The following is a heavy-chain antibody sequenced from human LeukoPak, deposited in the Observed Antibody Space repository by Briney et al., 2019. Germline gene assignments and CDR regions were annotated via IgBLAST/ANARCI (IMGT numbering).Heavy chain of an antibody. D-gene: IGHD2-21*01. CDR1: GYSISSGYY. Sequence: SETLSLTCTVSGYSISSGYYWGWIRQPPGKGLEWIGSIYYSGSTYYNPSLKSRVTISVDTSKNQFSLKLSSVTAADTAVYYCARLVVGDYWGQGTLVTVSS. V-gene: IGHV4-38-2*02. J-gene: IGHJ4*02. CDR3: ARLVVGDY. CDR2: IYYSGST.